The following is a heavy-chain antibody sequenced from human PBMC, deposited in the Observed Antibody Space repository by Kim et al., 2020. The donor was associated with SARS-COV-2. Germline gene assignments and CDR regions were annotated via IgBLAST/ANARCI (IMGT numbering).Heavy chain of an antibody. J-gene: IGHJ4*02. CDR3: ARLHPITMIKAVLEYYFDY. V-gene: IGHV5-51*01. Sequence: GESLKISCKGSGYSFTSYWIGWVRQMPGKGLEWMGIIYPGDSDTRYSPSFQGQVTISADKSISTAYLQWSSLKASDTAMYYCARLHPITMIKAVLEYYFDYWGQGTLVTVSS. D-gene: IGHD3-22*01. CDR1: GYSFTSYW. CDR2: IYPGDSDT.